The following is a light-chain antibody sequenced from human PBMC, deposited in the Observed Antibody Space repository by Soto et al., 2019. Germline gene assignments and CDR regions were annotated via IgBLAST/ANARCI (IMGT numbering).Light chain of an antibody. Sequence: QLVLTQPPSVSGAPGQRVTISCTGGRSNIGAAYGVHWYQHLPGTAPKLLIYDDSNRPSGVPDRFSGSKSGTSASLDITGLQAEDEADYDCQSYDSSLSGFYVFGTGTKLTVL. CDR1: RSNIGAAYG. J-gene: IGLJ1*01. CDR2: DDS. CDR3: QSYDSSLSGFYV. V-gene: IGLV1-40*01.